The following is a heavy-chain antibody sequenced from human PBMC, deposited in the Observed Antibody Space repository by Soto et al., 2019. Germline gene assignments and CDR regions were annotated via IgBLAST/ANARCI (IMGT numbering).Heavy chain of an antibody. D-gene: IGHD6-13*01. Sequence: QVQLQESGPGLVKPSETLSLTCSVSGGSMDGYYWSWIRQTPGQGLEWLGYIYFSGSTRYNPSLKSRLTISLDKSKRQFSMSLSSVTAVDTAVYYCARSVATPGTNIDFWGQGTLVTVSS. CDR1: GGSMDGYY. V-gene: IGHV4-4*09. J-gene: IGHJ4*02. CDR2: IYFSGST. CDR3: ARSVATPGTNIDF.